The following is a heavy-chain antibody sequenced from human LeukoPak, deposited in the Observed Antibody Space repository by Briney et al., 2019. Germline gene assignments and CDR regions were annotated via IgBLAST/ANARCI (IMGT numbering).Heavy chain of an antibody. CDR3: ARQEYNWNDYYGMDV. CDR2: INPNSGGT. Sequence: VASVKVSCKASGYTFTGYYMHWVRQAPGQGLECMGWINPNSGGTNYAQKFQGRVTMTRDTSISTAYMELSRLRSDDTAVYYCARQEYNWNDYYGMDVWGQGTTVTVSS. V-gene: IGHV1-2*02. CDR1: GYTFTGYY. D-gene: IGHD1-20*01. J-gene: IGHJ6*02.